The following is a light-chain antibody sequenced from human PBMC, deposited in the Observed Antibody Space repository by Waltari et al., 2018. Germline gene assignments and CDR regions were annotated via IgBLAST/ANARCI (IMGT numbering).Light chain of an antibody. Sequence: QSVLTQPPSASGTPGQRITVPCSASRSNLGRNPVNWYQQLPGTAPKLLIYKNNRRPSGVPDRFSGSKSGTSASLAISGLQSEDEADYFCATWDNGLNGVVFGGGSKVTVL. J-gene: IGLJ2*01. V-gene: IGLV1-44*01. CDR3: ATWDNGLNGVV. CDR2: KNN. CDR1: RSNLGRNP.